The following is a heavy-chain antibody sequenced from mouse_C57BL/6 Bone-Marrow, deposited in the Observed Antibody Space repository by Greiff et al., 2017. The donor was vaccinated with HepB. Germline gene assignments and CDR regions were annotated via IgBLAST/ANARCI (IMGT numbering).Heavy chain of an antibody. CDR1: GYSFTGYY. CDR2: INPSTGGT. CDR3: ARGIYYGNYVGWYFDV. V-gene: IGHV1-42*01. Sequence: EVQLQQSGPELVKPGASVKISCKASGYSFTGYYMNWVKQSPEKSLEWIGEINPSTGGTTYNQKFKAKATLTVDKSSSTAYMQLKSLTSEDSAVYYCARGIYYGNYVGWYFDVWGTGTTVTVSS. J-gene: IGHJ1*03. D-gene: IGHD2-1*01.